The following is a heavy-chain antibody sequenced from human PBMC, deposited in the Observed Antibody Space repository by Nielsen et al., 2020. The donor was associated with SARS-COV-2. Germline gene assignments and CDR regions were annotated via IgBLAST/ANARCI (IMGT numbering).Heavy chain of an antibody. V-gene: IGHV3-21*01. J-gene: IGHJ6*02. CDR1: GFTFSSYS. Sequence: GESLKISCAASGFTFSSYSMNWVRQAPGKGLEWVSSISSSSSYIYYADSVKGRFTISRDNAKNSLYLQMNSLRAEDTAVYYCARSIAVAGTLYYYYGMDVWGQGTTVTVSS. CDR3: ARSIAVAGTLYYYYGMDV. CDR2: ISSSSSYI. D-gene: IGHD6-19*01.